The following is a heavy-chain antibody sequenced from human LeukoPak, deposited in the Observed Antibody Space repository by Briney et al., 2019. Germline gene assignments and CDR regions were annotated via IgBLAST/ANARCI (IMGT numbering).Heavy chain of an antibody. CDR2: INSDGSST. CDR3: AKDSRELLWFGELFRY. CDR1: GFTFSSYW. Sequence: GGSLRLSCAASGFTFSSYWMHWVRQAPGKGLVWVSRINSDGSSTSYADSVKGRFTISRDNAKNTLYLQMNSMRAEDTAVYYCAKDSRELLWFGELFRYWGQGTLVTVSS. V-gene: IGHV3-74*01. J-gene: IGHJ4*02. D-gene: IGHD3-10*01.